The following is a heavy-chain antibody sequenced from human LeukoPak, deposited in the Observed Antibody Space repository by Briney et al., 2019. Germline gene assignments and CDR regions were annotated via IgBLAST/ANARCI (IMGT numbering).Heavy chain of an antibody. CDR1: GYTPTELS. Sequence: ASVKVSCKVSGYTPTELSIHWVRQAPGKGLEWMGGFDPEDGETIYAQKFQGRVTKTEDTSTDTAYMELSSLRSEDTAVYYCATVRFYGYDSLDYWGQGTLVTVSS. D-gene: IGHD5-18*01. CDR3: ATVRFYGYDSLDY. J-gene: IGHJ4*02. CDR2: FDPEDGET. V-gene: IGHV1-24*01.